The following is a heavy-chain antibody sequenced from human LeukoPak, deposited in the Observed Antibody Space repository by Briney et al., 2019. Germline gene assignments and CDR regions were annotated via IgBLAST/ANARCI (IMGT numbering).Heavy chain of an antibody. J-gene: IGHJ4*02. CDR2: FDPEDGET. CDR1: GYTLTELS. D-gene: IGHD2-2*01. Sequence: ASVKVSCKVSGYTLTELSMHWVRQAPGKGLEWMGGFDPEDGETIYAQKFQGRVTMTEDTSTDTAYMELSSLRSEDTAVYYCATTLHLGYCSSTSCPFDYWGQGTPVTVSS. V-gene: IGHV1-24*01. CDR3: ATTLHLGYCSSTSCPFDY.